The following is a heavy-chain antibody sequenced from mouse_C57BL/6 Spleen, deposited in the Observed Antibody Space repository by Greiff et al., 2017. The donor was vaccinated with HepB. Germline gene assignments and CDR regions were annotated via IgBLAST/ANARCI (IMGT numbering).Heavy chain of an antibody. J-gene: IGHJ4*01. Sequence: EVMLVESGGGLVKPGGSLKLSCAASGFTFSSYAMSWVRQTPEKRLEWVATISDGGSYTYYPDNVKGRFTISRDNAKNNLYLQMSHLKSEDTAMYYCARDDYDGGGYYAMDYWGQGTSVTVSS. CDR3: ARDDYDGGGYYAMDY. CDR2: ISDGGSYT. V-gene: IGHV5-4*01. CDR1: GFTFSSYA. D-gene: IGHD2-4*01.